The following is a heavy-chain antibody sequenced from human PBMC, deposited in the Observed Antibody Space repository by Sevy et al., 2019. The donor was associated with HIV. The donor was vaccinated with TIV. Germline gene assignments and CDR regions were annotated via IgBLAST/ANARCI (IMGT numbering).Heavy chain of an antibody. CDR3: ARRCYYDSSGTDAFDI. Sequence: GESLKISCKGSGYSFTSYWIGWVRQMPGKGLEWMGIIYPGDSDTRYSPSFQGQVTISADKSISPAYLQWSSLKASDTAMYYCARRCYYDSSGTDAFDIWGQGTMVTVSS. J-gene: IGHJ3*02. CDR2: IYPGDSDT. V-gene: IGHV5-51*01. CDR1: GYSFTSYW. D-gene: IGHD3-22*01.